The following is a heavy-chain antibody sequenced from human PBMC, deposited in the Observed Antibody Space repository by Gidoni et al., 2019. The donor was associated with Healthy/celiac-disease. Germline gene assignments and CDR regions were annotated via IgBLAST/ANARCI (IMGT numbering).Heavy chain of an antibody. CDR3: ARARLRSLGWFDP. V-gene: IGHV3-33*01. J-gene: IGHJ5*02. CDR1: GFTFSSYG. D-gene: IGHD1-26*01. Sequence: QVQLVESGGGVVQPGRSLRLSCAASGFTFSSYGMHWVRQAPGKGLEWVAVRWYDGSNKYYADSVKGRFTISRDKSKNTLYLQMNSLRAEDTSVYYCARARLRSLGWFDPWGQGTLVTVSS. CDR2: RWYDGSNK.